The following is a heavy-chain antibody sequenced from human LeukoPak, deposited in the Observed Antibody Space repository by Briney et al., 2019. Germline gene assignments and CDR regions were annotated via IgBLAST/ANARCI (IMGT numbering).Heavy chain of an antibody. D-gene: IGHD6-6*01. J-gene: IGHJ4*02. V-gene: IGHV3-23*01. CDR2: SIGSGGST. CDR1: GFTFSTYT. CDR3: AKGPEEQLGYIVDY. Sequence: PGGSLRLSCVASGFTFSTYTMNWIRQAPGKGLEWVSGSIGSGGSTYYADSVKGRFTISRDNSKNTLYLQMNSLRAEDTAVYYCAKGPEEQLGYIVDYWGQGTLVTVSS.